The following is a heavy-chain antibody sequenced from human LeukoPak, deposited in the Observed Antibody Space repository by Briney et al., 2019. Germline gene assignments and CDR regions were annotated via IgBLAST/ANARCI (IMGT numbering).Heavy chain of an antibody. V-gene: IGHV3-20*04. CDR3: VRSITMFQY. CDR1: GFIFDEYG. Sequence: RSGGSLRLSCAASGFIFDEYGMSWVRQAPGKGLEWVSGISLNGGSRGYADSVKGRFIISRGNAKNSLHLQMNSLRAEDTALYYCVRSITMFQYWGQGTLVTVSS. J-gene: IGHJ1*01. D-gene: IGHD3-10*01. CDR2: ISLNGGSR.